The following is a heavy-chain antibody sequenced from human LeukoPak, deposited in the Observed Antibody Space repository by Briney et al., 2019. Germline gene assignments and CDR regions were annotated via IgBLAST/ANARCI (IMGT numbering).Heavy chain of an antibody. CDR2: ISSSSSYI. V-gene: IGHV3-21*01. CDR1: GFTFSSYS. J-gene: IGHJ6*04. Sequence: PGGSLRLSCAASGFTFSSYSMNWVRQAPGKGLEWVSSISSSSSYIYYADSVKGRFTISRDNAKNSLYLQMNSLRAEDTAVYYCASHHLRGRSRGSLDGRPSFGSRWDVWGKGTTVTVSS. D-gene: IGHD3-3*01. CDR3: ASHHLRGRSRGSLDGRPSFGSRWDV.